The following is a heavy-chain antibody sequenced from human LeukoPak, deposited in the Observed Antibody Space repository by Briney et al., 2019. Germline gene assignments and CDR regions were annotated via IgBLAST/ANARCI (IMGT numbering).Heavy chain of an antibody. CDR1: GFTFSSYW. V-gene: IGHV3-74*01. D-gene: IGHD4-23*01. J-gene: IGHJ4*02. Sequence: GGSLRLSCAVSGFTFSSYWMHWVRQAPGKGLVWVSRIDRDGSRINYADSVKGRFTISRDNGKNTLFLQMNSLGAEDAAVYYCVRGNDYGGPHYWGQGTLVTVSS. CDR3: VRGNDYGGPHY. CDR2: IDRDGSRI.